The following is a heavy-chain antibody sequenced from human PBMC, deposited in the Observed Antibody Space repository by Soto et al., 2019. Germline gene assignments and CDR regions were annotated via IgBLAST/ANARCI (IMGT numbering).Heavy chain of an antibody. D-gene: IGHD2-2*01. CDR2: INSDGSST. CDR1: GFTFSSYW. CDR3: ARVPRYCSSTSCYRGRWFDP. V-gene: IGHV3-74*01. Sequence: EVQLVESGGGLVQPGGSLRLSCAASGFTFSSYWMHWVRQAPGKGLVWVSRINSDGSSTSYADSVKGRFTISRDNAKNRLNLKMNSLRAEETVVYYCARVPRYCSSTSCYRGRWFDPWGREPWSPSPQ. J-gene: IGHJ5*02.